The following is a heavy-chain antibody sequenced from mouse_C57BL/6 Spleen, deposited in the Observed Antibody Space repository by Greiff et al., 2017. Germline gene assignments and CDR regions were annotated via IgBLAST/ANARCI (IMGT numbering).Heavy chain of an antibody. CDR1: GFTFSDYG. CDR2: ISSGSSTI. J-gene: IGHJ1*03. Sequence: DVKLVESGGGLVKPGGSLKLSCAASGFTFSDYGMHWVRQAPEKGLEWVAYISSGSSTIYYADTVKGRFTISRDNAKNTLFLQMTSLRSEDTAMYYCARDHSHWYFDVWGTGTTVTVSS. CDR3: ARDHSHWYFDV. V-gene: IGHV5-17*01.